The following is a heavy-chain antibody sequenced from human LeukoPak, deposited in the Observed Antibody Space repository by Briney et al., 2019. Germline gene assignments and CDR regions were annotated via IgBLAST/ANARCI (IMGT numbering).Heavy chain of an antibody. CDR3: ARLPAYCSSTSCYYDY. Sequence: QPGGSLRLSCAASGFTFSSYWMSWVRQAPGKGLEWVANIKQDGSEKYYVDSVKGRFTISRDNAKNSLFLQMNSLRADDTAVYYCARLPAYCSSTSCYYDYWGQGTLVTVSS. J-gene: IGHJ4*02. D-gene: IGHD2-2*01. CDR2: IKQDGSEK. CDR1: GFTFSSYW. V-gene: IGHV3-7*01.